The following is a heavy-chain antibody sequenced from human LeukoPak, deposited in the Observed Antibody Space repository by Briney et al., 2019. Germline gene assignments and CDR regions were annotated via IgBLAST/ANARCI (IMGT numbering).Heavy chain of an antibody. CDR1: GFTFSSYA. D-gene: IGHD3-10*02. CDR2: VSGSGAHT. J-gene: IGHJ6*04. V-gene: IGHV3-23*01. CDR3: AELGITMIGGV. Sequence: GGSLRLSCAASGFTFSSYAMTWVRQAPGKGLQWVSAVSGSGAHTYYADSVKGRFTISRDNSRDALYLQMNSLRAEDTAVYYCAELGITMIGGVWGKGTTVTISS.